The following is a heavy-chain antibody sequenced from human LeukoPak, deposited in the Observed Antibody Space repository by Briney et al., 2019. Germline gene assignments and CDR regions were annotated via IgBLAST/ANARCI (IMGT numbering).Heavy chain of an antibody. CDR1: GYTFTSYY. J-gene: IGHJ6*02. CDR3: ARDRVGSGWLLHYYYYGMDV. Sequence: ASVKVSCKASGYTFTSYYMHWVRQAPGQGLEWMGIINPSGGSTSYAQKFQGRVTMTRDTSTSTVYMELSSLRSEDTAVYYCARDRVGSGWLLHYYYYGMDVWGQGTTVTVS. CDR2: INPSGGST. D-gene: IGHD6-19*01. V-gene: IGHV1-46*01.